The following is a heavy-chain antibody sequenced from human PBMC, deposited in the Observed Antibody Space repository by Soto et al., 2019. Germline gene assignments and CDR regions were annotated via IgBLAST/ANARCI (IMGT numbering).Heavy chain of an antibody. J-gene: IGHJ5*02. CDR2: IYYSGTT. Sequence: QLQLQESGPELVKPSETLSLTCSVSGGSISSSGYYWGWIRQPPGKGLEWIGSIYYSGTTYYNPSLKSRVTISVDTSKNQFSLNLSSVTAADTAVYYCARRTYSSSPFDPWGQGTLVTVSS. D-gene: IGHD6-13*01. CDR1: GGSISSSGYY. V-gene: IGHV4-39*01. CDR3: ARRTYSSSPFDP.